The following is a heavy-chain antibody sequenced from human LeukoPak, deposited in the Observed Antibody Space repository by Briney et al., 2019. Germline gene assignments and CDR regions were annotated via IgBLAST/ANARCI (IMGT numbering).Heavy chain of an antibody. J-gene: IGHJ6*03. V-gene: IGHV4-61*02. CDR3: ARLTTVVGVLYYYYYMDV. D-gene: IGHD3-10*01. CDR1: GGSISSGSYY. Sequence: SETLSLTCTVSGGSISSGSYYWSWIRQPAGKGLEWIGRIYTSGSTNYNPSLKSRVTISVDTSKNQFSLKLSSVTAADTAVYYCARLTTVVGVLYYYYYMDVWGKGTTVTISS. CDR2: IYTSGST.